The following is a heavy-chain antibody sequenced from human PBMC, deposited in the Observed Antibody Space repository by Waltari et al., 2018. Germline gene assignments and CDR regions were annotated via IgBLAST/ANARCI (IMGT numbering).Heavy chain of an antibody. Sequence: EVQMVESGGGLVQPGGSLRLSCEASGFTFSSYWIPWVRQAPGVGLVWVSRIDSYGSGTIYADSVKGRFTISRDNAKNTLYLQMNSLRAEDTALYYCARGGGYHAFDIWGQGTMVTVSS. J-gene: IGHJ3*02. D-gene: IGHD5-12*01. CDR3: ARGGGYHAFDI. CDR1: GFTFSSYW. CDR2: IDSYGSGT. V-gene: IGHV3-74*01.